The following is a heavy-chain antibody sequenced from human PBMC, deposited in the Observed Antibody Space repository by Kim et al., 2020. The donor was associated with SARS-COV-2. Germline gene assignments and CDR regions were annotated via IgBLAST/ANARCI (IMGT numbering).Heavy chain of an antibody. CDR2: INHSGST. J-gene: IGHJ6*02. V-gene: IGHV4-34*01. CDR3: ARRTPSLRFLEWLGEYYYYGMDV. CDR1: GGSFSGYY. Sequence: SETLSLTCAVYGGSFSGYYWSWIRQPPGKGLEWIGEINHSGSTNYNPSLKSRVTISVDTSKNQFSLKLSSVTAADTAVYYCARRTPSLRFLEWLGEYYYYGMDVWGQGTTVTVSS. D-gene: IGHD3-3*01.